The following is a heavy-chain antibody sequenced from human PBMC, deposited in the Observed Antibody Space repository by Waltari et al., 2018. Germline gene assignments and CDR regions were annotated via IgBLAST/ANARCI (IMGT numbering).Heavy chain of an antibody. CDR2: ISWNSVRT. Sequence: EVQLVESGGDFVQPGRSLRLSCLASGFTIDDSAMHWVRQVPGKGLEWVSGISWNSVRTAYADSVKGRFTISRDNAKNSLFLEMNSLRVEDTAFYYCASVIALAGARPAYWGQGTLVTVSS. J-gene: IGHJ4*02. CDR3: ASVIALAGARPAY. CDR1: GFTIDDSA. D-gene: IGHD6-19*01. V-gene: IGHV3-9*01.